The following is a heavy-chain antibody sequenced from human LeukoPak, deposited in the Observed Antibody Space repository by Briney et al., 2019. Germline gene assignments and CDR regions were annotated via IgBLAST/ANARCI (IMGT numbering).Heavy chain of an antibody. CDR3: ASMNTATTMNDY. CDR2: INPNSGGT. D-gene: IGHD1-26*01. V-gene: IGHV1-2*02. J-gene: IGHJ4*02. CDR1: GYTFTGYY. Sequence: ASVKLCCTAFGYTFTGYYMHWVRQAPGQGLEWMGWINPNSGGTNYAQKFQGRVTMTRDTSISTAYMELSRLRSDDTAVYYCASMNTATTMNDYWGQGTQVTVSS.